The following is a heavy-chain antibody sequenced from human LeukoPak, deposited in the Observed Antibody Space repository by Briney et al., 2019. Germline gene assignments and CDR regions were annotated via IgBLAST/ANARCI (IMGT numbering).Heavy chain of an antibody. V-gene: IGHV3-23*01. D-gene: IGHD1-26*01. CDR2: ISGSGGST. Sequence: SCKASGYTFTSYAMSWVRQAPGKGLEWVSAISGSGGSTYYADSVKGRFTISRDNSKNTLYLQMNSLRAEDTAVYYCAKDLLRYRQVGYYFDYWGQGTLVTVSS. J-gene: IGHJ4*02. CDR1: GYTFTSYA. CDR3: AKDLLRYRQVGYYFDY.